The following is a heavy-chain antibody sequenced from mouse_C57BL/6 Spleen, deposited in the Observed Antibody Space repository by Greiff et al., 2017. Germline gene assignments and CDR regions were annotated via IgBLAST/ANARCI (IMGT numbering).Heavy chain of an antibody. CDR2: FYPGSGSI. V-gene: IGHV1-62-2*01. D-gene: IGHD1-1*01. CDR3: ARHGDYYGSSYGYFDY. J-gene: IGHJ2*01. CDR1: GYTFTEYT. Sequence: QVQLKESGAELVKPGASVKLSCKASGYTFTEYTIHWVKQRSGQGLEWIGWFYPGSGSIKYNEKFKDKATLTADKSSSTVYMELSRLTSEDSAVYFCARHGDYYGSSYGYFDYWGQGTTLTVSS.